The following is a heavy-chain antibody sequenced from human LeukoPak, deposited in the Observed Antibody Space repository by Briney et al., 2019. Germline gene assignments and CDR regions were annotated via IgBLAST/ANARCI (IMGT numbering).Heavy chain of an antibody. V-gene: IGHV3-23*01. CDR3: ANSFCSGGSCYAFYYYYGMDV. Sequence: GGSLRLSCAASGFTFSSYAMSWVRQAPGKGLAWVSTISGGSGSTYCADSVKGRFTISRDNSKNTLYLQMNSLRAEDTAVYYCANSFCSGGSCYAFYYYYGMDVWGQGTTVTVSS. D-gene: IGHD2-15*01. CDR2: ISGGSGST. CDR1: GFTFSSYA. J-gene: IGHJ6*02.